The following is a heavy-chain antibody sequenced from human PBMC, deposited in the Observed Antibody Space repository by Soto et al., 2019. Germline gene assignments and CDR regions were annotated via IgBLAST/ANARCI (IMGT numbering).Heavy chain of an antibody. Sequence: GGSLRLSCAASGFTFSSYWMSWVRQAPGKGLEWVANIKQDGSEKYYVDSVKGRFTISRDNAKNSLYLQMNSLRAEDTAVYYCARDIVVVPAAIRNYYYYMDVWGKGTTVTVSS. CDR2: IKQDGSEK. V-gene: IGHV3-7*01. J-gene: IGHJ6*03. D-gene: IGHD2-2*01. CDR1: GFTFSSYW. CDR3: ARDIVVVPAAIRNYYYYMDV.